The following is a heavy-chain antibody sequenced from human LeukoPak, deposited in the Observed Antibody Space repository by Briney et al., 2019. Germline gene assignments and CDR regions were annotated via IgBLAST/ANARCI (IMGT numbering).Heavy chain of an antibody. V-gene: IGHV7-4-1*02. J-gene: IGHJ4*02. CDR3: ARSNNDGDYLGVGFDY. CDR1: GYTFSSYA. CDR2: IDTNTGNP. Sequence: GASVKVSCKASGYTFSSYAMNWVRQAPGQGLEWMGWIDTNTGNPTYAQGFTGRFVFSLDTSVSTAYLQISSLQAGDTAVYYCARSNNDGDYLGVGFDYWGQGTLVTVSS. D-gene: IGHD4-17*01.